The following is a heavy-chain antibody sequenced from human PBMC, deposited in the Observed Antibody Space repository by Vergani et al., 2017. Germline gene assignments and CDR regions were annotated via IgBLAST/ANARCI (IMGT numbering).Heavy chain of an antibody. V-gene: IGHV1-46*03. CDR3: ARDWYSGSKLKGSDY. Sequence: QVLLVQSGAEVKKPGASVKVSCKASGYTFTSYYMHWVRQAPGQGLEWMGIINPSGGSTSYAQKFQGRVTMTRDTSTSTVYMGLSSLRSEDTAVYYCARDWYSGSKLKGSDYWGQGTLVTVSS. CDR2: INPSGGST. D-gene: IGHD1-26*01. J-gene: IGHJ4*02. CDR1: GYTFTSYY.